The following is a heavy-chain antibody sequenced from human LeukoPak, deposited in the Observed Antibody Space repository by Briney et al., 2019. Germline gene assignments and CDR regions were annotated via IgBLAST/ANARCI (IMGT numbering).Heavy chain of an antibody. J-gene: IGHJ4*02. V-gene: IGHV4-31*03. CDR3: ARLLTQTAYFDY. D-gene: IGHD2-21*02. Sequence: SETLSLTCTVSGGSISSGTYHWSWVRQHPGKGLEWIGYIYYSGSSYYNPSLQGRVTISVDTSKNQFSLKLSSVTAADTAAYYCARLLTQTAYFDYWGQGALVTVSS. CDR1: GGSISSGTYH. CDR2: IYYSGSS.